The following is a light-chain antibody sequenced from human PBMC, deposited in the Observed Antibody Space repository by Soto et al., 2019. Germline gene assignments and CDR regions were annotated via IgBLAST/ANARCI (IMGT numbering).Light chain of an antibody. V-gene: IGKV1-39*01. CDR3: QQSYSTPYT. J-gene: IGKJ2*01. CDR2: AAS. Sequence: DIQMTQSQSSLSASVGDRVTITCRASQSINSYLNWYQQKPGKAPKLLIYAASSLQSGVPSRFSGSGSGTDFTLTISSLQPEDFATYYCQQSYSTPYTFGQGTKLEIK. CDR1: QSINSY.